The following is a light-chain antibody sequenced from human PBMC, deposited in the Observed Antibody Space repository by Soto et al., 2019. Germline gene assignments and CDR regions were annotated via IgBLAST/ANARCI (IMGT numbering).Light chain of an antibody. CDR3: CSYAGSSTPAVV. Sequence: QSALTQPASVSGSPGQSITISCTGTSSDVGSYNFVSWYQQHPGKAPKLMIYEGSKRPSGVSNRFSGSKSGNTASLTISGLQAEDEADYYCCSYAGSSTPAVVFGGGTKLTVL. V-gene: IGLV2-23*01. CDR2: EGS. J-gene: IGLJ2*01. CDR1: SSDVGSYNF.